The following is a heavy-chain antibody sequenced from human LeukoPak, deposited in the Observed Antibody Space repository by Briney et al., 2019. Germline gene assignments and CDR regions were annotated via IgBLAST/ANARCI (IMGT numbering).Heavy chain of an antibody. V-gene: IGHV3-23*01. CDR2: ISVSGAGT. J-gene: IGHJ6*03. Sequence: GGSLRLSCAASGFTFTNHVITWVRQAPGKGLSWVSGISVSGAGTFYAESVKGRFTISRDNSKTTLSLQMNSLRAEDTAIYYCAKVDPASVTGGVFYYYYYMDVWGKGTTVTVSS. D-gene: IGHD2-21*02. CDR1: GFTFTNHV. CDR3: AKVDPASVTGGVFYYYYYMDV.